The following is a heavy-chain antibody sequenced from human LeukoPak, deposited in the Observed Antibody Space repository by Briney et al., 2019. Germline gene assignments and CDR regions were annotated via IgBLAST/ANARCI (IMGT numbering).Heavy chain of an antibody. CDR2: IYYSGST. J-gene: IGHJ5*02. D-gene: IGHD3-10*01. CDR1: GDSFSSNY. Sequence: SETLSLTCTVSGDSFSSNYWSWIRQPPGKGLEWIGYIYYSGSTNYNPSLKTRVTISVDTSKNQFSLKLSSVTAADTAVYYCARDHGFGWFDPWGQGTLVTVSS. V-gene: IGHV4-59*12. CDR3: ARDHGFGWFDP.